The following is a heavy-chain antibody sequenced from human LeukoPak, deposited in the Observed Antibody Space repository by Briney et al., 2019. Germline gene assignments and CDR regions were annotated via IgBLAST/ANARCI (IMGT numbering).Heavy chain of an antibody. Sequence: GGSLRLSCAASGFTFSSYAMSWVRQAPGKGLEWVSAISGSGGSTYYADSVKGQFTISRDNAKNSLYLQMNSLRAEDTALYHCARDRIAVAIGAFDIWGQGTMVTVSS. CDR3: ARDRIAVAIGAFDI. J-gene: IGHJ3*02. D-gene: IGHD6-19*01. CDR2: ISGSGGST. CDR1: GFTFSSYA. V-gene: IGHV3-23*01.